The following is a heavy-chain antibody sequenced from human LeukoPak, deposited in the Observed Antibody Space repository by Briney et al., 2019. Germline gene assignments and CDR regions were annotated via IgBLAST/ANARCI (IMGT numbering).Heavy chain of an antibody. CDR3: AKCSGGNCYQSDDH. CDR1: GFTFSAHS. J-gene: IGHJ5*02. Sequence: GGSLRLSYAASGFTFSAHSMNWVRQAPGQGLEWVSSISSGSRYIYYADSVKGRFTISRDNAKDSLYLQMNSLRAEDTAVYYCAKCSGGNCYQSDDHWGQGTLVTVSP. CDR2: ISSGSRYI. D-gene: IGHD2-15*01. V-gene: IGHV3-21*01.